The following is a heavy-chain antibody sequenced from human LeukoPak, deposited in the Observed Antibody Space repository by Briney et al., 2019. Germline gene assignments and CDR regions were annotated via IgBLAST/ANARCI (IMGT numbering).Heavy chain of an antibody. Sequence: GGSLRLSCAASGFTFSSYGMHWVRQAPGKGLEWVSSITSSSSFIYYADSVKGRFTISRDNARNSLYLQMNSLRAEDTAVYYCARGAGGYDWNDAFDIWGQGTMVTVSS. J-gene: IGHJ3*02. CDR1: GFTFSSYG. CDR3: ARGAGGYDWNDAFDI. D-gene: IGHD5-12*01. CDR2: ITSSSSFI. V-gene: IGHV3-21*01.